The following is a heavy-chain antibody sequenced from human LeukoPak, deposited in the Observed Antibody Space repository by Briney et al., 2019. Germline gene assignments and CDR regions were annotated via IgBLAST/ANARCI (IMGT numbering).Heavy chain of an antibody. J-gene: IGHJ3*02. CDR3: ACLSSNGRRAFDI. CDR2: IYYTGST. CDR1: GGSVSSGSYY. Sequence: PSETLSLTCTVSGGSVSSGSYYWSWIRQPPGKGLEWIGYIYYTGSTNYNPSLKSRVTISVDTSKNQFSLKLSSVTAADTAVYYCACLSSNGRRAFDIWGQGTMVTVSS. D-gene: IGHD2-8*01. V-gene: IGHV4-61*01.